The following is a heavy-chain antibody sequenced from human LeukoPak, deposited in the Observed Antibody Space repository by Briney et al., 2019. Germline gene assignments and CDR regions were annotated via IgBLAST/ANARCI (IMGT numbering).Heavy chain of an antibody. CDR3: ARDGGSGWYDY. V-gene: IGHV3-66*01. CDR1: GFTVSSND. Sequence: GGSLRLSCAASGFTVSSNDMTWVRQAPGRGLEWASLIYSGGSTLYADSVKGRFSISRDNSRNTLYLQMSSLRAGDTAVYYCARDGGSGWYDYWSQGTLVTVSS. CDR2: IYSGGST. J-gene: IGHJ4*02. D-gene: IGHD6-19*01.